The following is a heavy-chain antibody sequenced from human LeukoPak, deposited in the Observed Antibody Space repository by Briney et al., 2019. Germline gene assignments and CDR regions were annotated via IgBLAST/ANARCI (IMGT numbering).Heavy chain of an antibody. J-gene: IGHJ4*02. CDR2: VYYNGGT. D-gene: IGHD3/OR15-3a*01. CDR1: GGSISSSSYY. V-gene: IGHV4-39*01. CDR3: ARVGGYASSTGYYPDH. Sequence: SETLSLTCTVSGGSISSSSYYWGWIRQPPGKGPEYIGSVYYNGGTSYNPSLKSRVTISVDTSKNQFSLKLSSVTAADTAVYSCARVGGYASSTGYYPDHWGQGTLVTVSS.